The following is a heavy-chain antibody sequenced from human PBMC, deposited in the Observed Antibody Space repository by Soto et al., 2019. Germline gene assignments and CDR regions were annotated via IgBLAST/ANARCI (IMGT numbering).Heavy chain of an antibody. CDR3: AKLYSSGWYSVDY. Sequence: QVQLVESGGGVVQPGRSLRLSCAASGFTFSSYGMHWVRQAPGKGLEWVAVISYDGSNKYYADSVKGRFTISRDNSKNTLYLQMNSLRAEDTAVYYCAKLYSSGWYSVDYWGQGTLVTVSS. CDR2: ISYDGSNK. CDR1: GFTFSSYG. V-gene: IGHV3-30*18. J-gene: IGHJ4*02. D-gene: IGHD6-19*01.